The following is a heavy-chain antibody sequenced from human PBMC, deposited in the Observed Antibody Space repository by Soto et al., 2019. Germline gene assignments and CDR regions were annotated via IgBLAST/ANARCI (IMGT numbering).Heavy chain of an antibody. V-gene: IGHV4-59*08. D-gene: IGHD1-7*01. J-gene: IGHJ4*01. CDR1: GGSINNYY. CDR3: ARHSWELRKTFDY. CDR2: IYYAGSS. Sequence: QVQLQESGPGLVKPSETLSLTCTVSGGSINNYYWSWIRQPPGDGLEWIGSIYYAGSSNYNPSLNSRVTISLDTSKNHFSLKLTSVTAAVTAVYYCARHSWELRKTFDYWGQGTLVTVSS.